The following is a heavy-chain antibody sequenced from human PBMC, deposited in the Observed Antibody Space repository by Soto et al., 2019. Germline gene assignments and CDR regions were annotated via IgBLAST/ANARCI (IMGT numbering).Heavy chain of an antibody. V-gene: IGHV1-69*13. D-gene: IGHD5-12*01. CDR2: IIPIFGTA. CDR3: AREWLFDYYYYGMDV. Sequence: SVKVSCKASGGTFSSYAISWVRQAPGQGLEWMGGIIPIFGTANYAQKFQGRVKLTADESTSTAYMELSSLRSEDTAVYYCAREWLFDYYYYGMDVWGQGNTVTVAS. J-gene: IGHJ6*01. CDR1: GGTFSSYA.